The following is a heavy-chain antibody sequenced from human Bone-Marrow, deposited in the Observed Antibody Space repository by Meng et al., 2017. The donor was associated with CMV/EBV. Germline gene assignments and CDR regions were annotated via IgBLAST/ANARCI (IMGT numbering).Heavy chain of an antibody. Sequence: QVQLHQSGPGLVKPSQTPSPACAISGDSVSSNSAAWNWIRQSPSRGLEWLGRTYYRSKWYNDYAVSVKSRITINPDTSKNQFSLQLNSVTPEDTAVYYCARVGSSTSCYECYFDYWGQGTLVTVSS. CDR1: GDSVSSNSAA. CDR2: TYYRSKWYN. V-gene: IGHV6-1*01. CDR3: ARVGSSTSCYECYFDY. J-gene: IGHJ4*02. D-gene: IGHD2-2*01.